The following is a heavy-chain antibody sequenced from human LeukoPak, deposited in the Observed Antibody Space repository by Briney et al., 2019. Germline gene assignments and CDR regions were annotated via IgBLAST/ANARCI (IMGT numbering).Heavy chain of an antibody. D-gene: IGHD5-24*01. CDR2: ISSSSSYI. Sequence: GGSLRLSCAASGFTFSSYSMNWVRQAPGKGLEWVSSISSSSSYIYYSDSVKGRFTISRDNAKNSLYLQMNSLRADDTAVYYCTSCRDGYIDFDWGQGTLVTVSS. CDR1: GFTFSSYS. CDR3: TSCRDGYIDFD. J-gene: IGHJ4*02. V-gene: IGHV3-21*01.